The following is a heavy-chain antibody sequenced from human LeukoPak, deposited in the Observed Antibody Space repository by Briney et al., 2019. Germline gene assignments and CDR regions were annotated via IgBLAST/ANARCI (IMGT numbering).Heavy chain of an antibody. CDR3: ARDASIAAADDNWFDP. Sequence: KASETLSLTCTVSGGSISSHYWTWIRQSPVKGLEWIGDISNSGSTSYNPSLKSRVTISIDTSKNQFSLKLSSVTAADTAVYYCARDASIAAADDNWFDPRGQGTLVTVSS. D-gene: IGHD6-13*01. J-gene: IGHJ5*02. V-gene: IGHV4-59*11. CDR1: GGSISSHY. CDR2: ISNSGST.